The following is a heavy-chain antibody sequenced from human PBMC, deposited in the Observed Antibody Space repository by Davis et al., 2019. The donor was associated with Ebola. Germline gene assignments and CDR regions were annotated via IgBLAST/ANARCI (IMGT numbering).Heavy chain of an antibody. CDR2: IYSGGST. CDR3: ARDAEDTRFDY. Sequence: GESLKISCAASGFTVSSNYMSWVRQAPGKGLEWVSVIYSGGSTYYADSVKGRYTISRDNSKNTLYLQMNSLRAEDTAVYYCARDAEDTRFDYWGQGTLVTVSS. CDR1: GFTVSSNY. D-gene: IGHD2-15*01. J-gene: IGHJ4*02. V-gene: IGHV3-53*01.